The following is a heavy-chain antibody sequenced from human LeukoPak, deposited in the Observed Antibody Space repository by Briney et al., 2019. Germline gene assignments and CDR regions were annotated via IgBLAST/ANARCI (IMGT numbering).Heavy chain of an antibody. CDR1: GFTFSSYG. V-gene: IGHV3-30*18. CDR2: ISYDGSNK. Sequence: GGSLRLSCAACGFTFSSYGMHWVRQAPGKGLEWVAVISYDGSNKYYADSVKGRFTISRDNSKNTLYLQMNSLRAEDTAVYYCAKVVTIFGVVIGEYGMDVWGQGTTVTVSS. CDR3: AKVVTIFGVVIGEYGMDV. D-gene: IGHD3-3*01. J-gene: IGHJ6*02.